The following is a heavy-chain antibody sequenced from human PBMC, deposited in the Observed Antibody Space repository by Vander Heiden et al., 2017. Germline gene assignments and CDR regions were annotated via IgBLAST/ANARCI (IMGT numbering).Heavy chain of an antibody. V-gene: IGHV3-23*01. CDR2: ISGSGGST. CDR3: AKTTYITGTTEDAFDI. Sequence: EVQLLESGGGLVQPGGSLRLSCAASGFTFSSYAMGWVRQAPGKGLEWVSAISGSGGSTYYADSVKGRFTISRDNSKNTLYLQMNSLRAEDTAVYYCAKTTYITGTTEDAFDIWGQGTMVTVSS. CDR1: GFTFSSYA. J-gene: IGHJ3*02. D-gene: IGHD1-20*01.